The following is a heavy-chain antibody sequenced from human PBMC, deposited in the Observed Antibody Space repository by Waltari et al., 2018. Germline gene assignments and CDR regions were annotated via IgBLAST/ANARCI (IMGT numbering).Heavy chain of an antibody. V-gene: IGHV1-69*02. CDR2: IIPILGIA. D-gene: IGHD6-19*01. Sequence: QVQLVQSGAEVKKPGSSVKVSCKASGGTFSSCTISWVRQAPGQGLEWMGRIIPILGIANYAQKFQGRVTITADKSTSTAYMELSSLRSEDTAVYYCARALFVIEQWLALRDSMDVWGQGTTVTVSS. J-gene: IGHJ6*02. CDR3: ARALFVIEQWLALRDSMDV. CDR1: GGTFSSCT.